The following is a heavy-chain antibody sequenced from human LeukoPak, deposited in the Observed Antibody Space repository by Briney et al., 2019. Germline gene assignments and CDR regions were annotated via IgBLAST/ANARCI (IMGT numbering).Heavy chain of an antibody. CDR1: GYTFTGYY. Sequence: ASVKVFCKASGYTFTGYYMHWVRQAPGQGLEWMGWINPNSGGTNYAQKFQGRVTMTRDTSISTAYMALSRLRSDDTAVYYCARDRRVIAVAGTGNWFDPWGQGTLVTVSS. D-gene: IGHD6-19*01. CDR2: INPNSGGT. V-gene: IGHV1-2*02. CDR3: ARDRRVIAVAGTGNWFDP. J-gene: IGHJ5*02.